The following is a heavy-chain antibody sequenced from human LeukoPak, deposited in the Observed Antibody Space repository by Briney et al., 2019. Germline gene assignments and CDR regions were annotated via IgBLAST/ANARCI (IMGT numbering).Heavy chain of an antibody. Sequence: GGSLRLSCAASGFTFSSYSMNWVRQAPGKGLEWVSSISSSSSYIYYADSVKGRFTISRDNAKNSLYLQMNSPRAEDTAVYYCARSFIAAAGTGPDAFDIWGQGTMVTVSS. CDR2: ISSSSSYI. J-gene: IGHJ3*02. D-gene: IGHD6-13*01. CDR1: GFTFSSYS. CDR3: ARSFIAAAGTGPDAFDI. V-gene: IGHV3-21*01.